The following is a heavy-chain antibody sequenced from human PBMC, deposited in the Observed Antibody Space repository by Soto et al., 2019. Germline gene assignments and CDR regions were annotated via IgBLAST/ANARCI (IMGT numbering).Heavy chain of an antibody. Sequence: GASVKVSCKASGYIFINYYIHWVRQAPGQGLEWIGIINPNGGSTNYAQKFQGRVTMARDTSTSTVYMDLSSLRSDDTAVYYCARVSGYCSSTSCSAGVRFDPWGQGTLVTVSS. V-gene: IGHV1-46*03. CDR3: ARVSGYCSSTSCSAGVRFDP. J-gene: IGHJ5*02. D-gene: IGHD2-2*01. CDR1: GYIFINYY. CDR2: INPNGGST.